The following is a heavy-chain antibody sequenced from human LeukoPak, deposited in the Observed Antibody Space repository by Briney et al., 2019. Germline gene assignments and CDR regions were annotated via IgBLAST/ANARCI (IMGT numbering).Heavy chain of an antibody. V-gene: IGHV3-23*01. CDR2: ISGSGGST. CDR3: AKWNYGSGSYNY. Sequence: GGSLRLSCAASGFTFSSYALSWVRQAPGKGLEWVSAISGSGGSTYYADSVKGRFTISRDNSKNTLYLQMNSLRAEDTAVYYCAKWNYGSGSYNYWGQGTLVTVSS. D-gene: IGHD3-10*01. CDR1: GFTFSSYA. J-gene: IGHJ4*02.